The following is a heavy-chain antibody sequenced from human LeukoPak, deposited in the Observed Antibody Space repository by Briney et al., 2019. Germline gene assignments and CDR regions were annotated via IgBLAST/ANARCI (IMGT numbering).Heavy chain of an antibody. CDR3: ATGRLQPAH. J-gene: IGHJ4*02. CDR1: GFTFSSYA. V-gene: IGHV3-7*01. D-gene: IGHD5-24*01. Sequence: GGSLRLSCVASGFTFSSYAMSRVRLAPGRGLESVANINEDGSVTYFVDSVKGRFAISRDNANNSVFLQLKSLRAEDTAVYYCATGRLQPAHWGQGTLVTVSS. CDR2: INEDGSVT.